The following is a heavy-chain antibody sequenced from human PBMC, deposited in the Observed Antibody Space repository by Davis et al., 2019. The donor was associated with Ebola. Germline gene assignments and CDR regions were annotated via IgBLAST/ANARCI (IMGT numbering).Heavy chain of an antibody. D-gene: IGHD3-22*01. CDR2: LGTSADT. CDR3: ATVSGYYFHYFDY. CDR1: GFTFDNYA. Sequence: GESLKISCAASGFTFDNYAMSWVRQAPGKGLEWVSTLGTSADTYYADSVKGRFTISRDNSKNSLYLQMKSLRAEDTAVYYCATVSGYYFHYFDYWGQGTLVTVSS. V-gene: IGHV3-23*01. J-gene: IGHJ4*02.